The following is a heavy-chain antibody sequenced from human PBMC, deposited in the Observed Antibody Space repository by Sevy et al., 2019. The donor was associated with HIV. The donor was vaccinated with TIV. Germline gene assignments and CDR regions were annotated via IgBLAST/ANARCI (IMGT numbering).Heavy chain of an antibody. J-gene: IGHJ4*02. D-gene: IGHD2-8*01. V-gene: IGHV3-23*01. CDR3: AREGCTKPHDY. CDR2: LSFGCGEI. CDR1: GFTFSKYF. Sequence: GGSLRLSCAASGFTFSKYFMCWVRQPPGKGLEWVSTLSFGCGEINYADSVKGRFTISRDNSKSSVYLQMNNLRPEDTAVYYCAREGCTKPHDYWGQRTLVTVSS.